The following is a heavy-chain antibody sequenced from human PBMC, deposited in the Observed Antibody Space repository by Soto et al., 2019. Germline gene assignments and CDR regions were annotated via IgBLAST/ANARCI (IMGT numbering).Heavy chain of an antibody. D-gene: IGHD3-10*01. CDR1: GFTFSHFA. CDR2: ISGGGGTK. V-gene: IGHV3-23*01. J-gene: IGHJ5*02. Sequence: GGSLRLSCVASGFTFSHFAMSWVRQAPGKGLEWVSAISGGGGTKIYAESAKGRFTVSRDNSKNTLYLQMNSLRADDTAVYYCGRGDPDSALLWVGYHWGQGTLVTVSS. CDR3: GRGDPDSALLWVGYH.